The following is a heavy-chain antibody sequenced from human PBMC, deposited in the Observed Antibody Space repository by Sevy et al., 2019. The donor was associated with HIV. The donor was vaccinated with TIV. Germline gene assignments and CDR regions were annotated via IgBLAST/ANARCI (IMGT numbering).Heavy chain of an antibody. CDR3: ARGPEWLALSNYYYGMDV. Sequence: SETLSLTCTVSGGSISSDYWTWIRQPPGKGLGWIGYVDYSGITNYNPSLKSRVIISLDRSKNQFSLRLNSVTAADTAVYYCARGPEWLALSNYYYGMDVWGQGTTVTVSS. D-gene: IGHD6-19*01. CDR2: VDYSGIT. J-gene: IGHJ6*02. CDR1: GGSISSDY. V-gene: IGHV4-59*01.